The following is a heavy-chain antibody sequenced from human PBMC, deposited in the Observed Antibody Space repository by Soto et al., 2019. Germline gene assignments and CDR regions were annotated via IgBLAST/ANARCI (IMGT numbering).Heavy chain of an antibody. CDR3: AKVSLGATTITDYYYYGLDV. V-gene: IGHV3-23*01. CDR1: GFTFSSYA. Sequence: SGGSLRLSCAASGFTFSSYAMSWVRQAPGKGLEWVSAISGGGGSTYYADSVKGRVTISRDNSKNTLYLQMNSLRAEDTALYYCAKVSLGATTITDYYYYGLDVWGQGTTVTVSS. CDR2: ISGGGGST. J-gene: IGHJ6*02. D-gene: IGHD1-26*01.